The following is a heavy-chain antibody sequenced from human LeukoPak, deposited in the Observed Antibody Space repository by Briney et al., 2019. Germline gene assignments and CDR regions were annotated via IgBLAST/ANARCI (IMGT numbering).Heavy chain of an antibody. CDR1: GRSISSGCYS. V-gene: IGHV4-30-2*01. J-gene: IGHJ4*02. Sequence: SESLSLTCVVYGRSISSGCYSCGWLRKTRVNGLEWSGYIYHNGNNYYSPSLKSRVTISVDRSKDQLSLKLSSVTAADTAMYYCASGGYSYGFDYWGQGTLVTVSS. CDR3: ASGGYSYGFDY. D-gene: IGHD5-18*01. CDR2: IYHNGNN.